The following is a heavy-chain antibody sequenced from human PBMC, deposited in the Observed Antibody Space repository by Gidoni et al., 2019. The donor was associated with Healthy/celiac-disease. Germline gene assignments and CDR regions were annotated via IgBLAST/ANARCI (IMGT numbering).Heavy chain of an antibody. CDR1: GGSISSGGYY. V-gene: IGHV4-31*03. CDR2: IYYSGST. CDR3: ARVAPNYYGSSGYSDAFDI. J-gene: IGHJ3*02. D-gene: IGHD3-22*01. Sequence: QVQLQESGPGLVKPSQTLSLTCTVSGGSISSGGYYWCWIRQHPGKGLEWIGYIYYSGSTYYNPSLKRRVTISVDTSKNQFSLKLSSVTAADTAVYYCARVAPNYYGSSGYSDAFDIWGQGTMVTVSS.